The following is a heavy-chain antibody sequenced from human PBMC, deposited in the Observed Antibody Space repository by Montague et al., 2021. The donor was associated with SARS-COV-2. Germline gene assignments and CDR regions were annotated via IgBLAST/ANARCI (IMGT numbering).Heavy chain of an antibody. V-gene: IGHV4-59*13. CDR3: ARVPYSSSGFFYYYYGIDV. CDR2: IYYSGST. CDR1: GGSISSYY. Sequence: ETMSLTCTVSGGSISSYYWSWIRQPPGKGLEWIGHIYYSGSTNYNPSLKSRVTISVDTSKNQFSLKLSSVTAADTAVYYCARVPYSSSGFFYYYYGIDVWGQGTLVTVSS. D-gene: IGHD6-6*01. J-gene: IGHJ6*02.